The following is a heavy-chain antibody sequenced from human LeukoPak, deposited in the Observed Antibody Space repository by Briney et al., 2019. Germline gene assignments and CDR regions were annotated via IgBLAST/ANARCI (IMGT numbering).Heavy chain of an antibody. J-gene: IGHJ4*02. CDR3: TTLMSGRPDD. CDR2: IRSTPTGGTP. V-gene: IGHV3-49*04. Sequence: GRPLRLSCTVSGLTFRERAMSWVRQSPGQGPEWVGFIRSTPTGGTPEYAASVKGRFTISRDDSKGIAYLQMNSLQTEDTAVYYCTTLMSGRPDDWGQGTLVTVSS. CDR1: GLTFRERA. D-gene: IGHD6-6*01.